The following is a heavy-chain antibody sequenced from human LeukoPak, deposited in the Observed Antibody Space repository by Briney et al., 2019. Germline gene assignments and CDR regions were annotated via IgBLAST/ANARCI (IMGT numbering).Heavy chain of an antibody. CDR1: GGSFSGYY. CDR3: ASAMVRGVIGYY. Sequence: SETLSLTCAVYGGSFSGYYWSWIRQPPGKGLEWIGEINHSGSTNYNPSLKSRVTISVDTTKNQFSLKLSSVTAADTAVYYCASAMVRGVIGYYWGQGTLVTVSS. CDR2: INHSGST. D-gene: IGHD3-10*01. V-gene: IGHV4-34*01. J-gene: IGHJ4*02.